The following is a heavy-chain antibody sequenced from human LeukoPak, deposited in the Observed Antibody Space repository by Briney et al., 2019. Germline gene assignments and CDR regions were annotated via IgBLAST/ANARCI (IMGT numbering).Heavy chain of an antibody. J-gene: IGHJ4*02. Sequence: GGSLRLSCAASGFTVSSTSIIWVRQAPGKGLECVSYIRGDRSTEYGEYVKGRFTISRDDSKNTVYLQMNSLRAEDTSVYYCARLRDGYGDGDFDYWGQGTLVTVSS. V-gene: IGHV3-66*04. CDR2: IRGDRST. D-gene: IGHD4-17*01. CDR3: ARLRDGYGDGDFDY. CDR1: GFTVSSTS.